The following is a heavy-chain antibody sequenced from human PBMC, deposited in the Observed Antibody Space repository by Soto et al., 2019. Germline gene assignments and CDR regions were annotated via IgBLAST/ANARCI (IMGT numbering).Heavy chain of an antibody. CDR2: ISTYNGNT. CDR1: GYTFTSYG. J-gene: IGHJ5*02. Sequence: ASVKVSCKASGYTFTSYGISWVRQAPGQGLEWMGWISTYNGNTNYAQKLQGRVTMTTDTSTSTAYMELRSLRSDDTAVYYCARDRCSSTSCSSSWFDPWGQGTLVTVSS. V-gene: IGHV1-18*01. CDR3: ARDRCSSTSCSSSWFDP. D-gene: IGHD2-2*01.